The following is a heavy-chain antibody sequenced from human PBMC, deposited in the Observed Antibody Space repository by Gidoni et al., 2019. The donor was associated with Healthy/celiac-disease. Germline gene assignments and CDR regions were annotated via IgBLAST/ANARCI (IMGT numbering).Heavy chain of an antibody. CDR3: ARAHDYVWGSYRYRTPYGMDV. CDR1: GFTFSSSS. D-gene: IGHD3-16*02. J-gene: IGHJ6*02. V-gene: IGHV3-21*01. Sequence: EVQLVESGGGLVKPGGSLRLSCAASGFTFSSSSMNWVRQAPGKGLEWVSSISSSSSYIYYADSVKGRFTISRDNAKNSLYLQMNSLRAEDTAVYYCARAHDYVWGSYRYRTPYGMDVWGQGTTVTVSS. CDR2: ISSSSSYI.